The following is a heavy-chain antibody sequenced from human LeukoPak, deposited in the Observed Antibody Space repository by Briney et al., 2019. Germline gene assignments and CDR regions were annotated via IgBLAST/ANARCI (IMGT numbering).Heavy chain of an antibody. CDR2: INIDGSDT. D-gene: IGHD4-17*01. Sequence: PGRSLRLSCAASGFTFRNYWMHWVRQAPGKGLVWVSRINIDGSDTSYADSVKGRFTISRDNAKNTLYLQMNSLRAEDTAVYYCARFPTVTTFGYWGQGTLVTVSS. V-gene: IGHV3-74*01. J-gene: IGHJ4*02. CDR1: GFTFRNYW. CDR3: ARFPTVTTFGY.